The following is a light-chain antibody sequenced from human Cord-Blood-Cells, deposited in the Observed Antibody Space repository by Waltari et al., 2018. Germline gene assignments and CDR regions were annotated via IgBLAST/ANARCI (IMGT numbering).Light chain of an antibody. J-gene: IGKJ1*01. CDR3: QQYYSTPRT. CDR2: WAS. CDR1: QSVLYSSNNKNY. Sequence: DIVMTQSPDSLAVSLGERATINCKSSQSVLYSSNNKNYLAWYQPKPGQPPKLLIYWASTRESGVPDRFSGSGSVTDFTLTISSLQAEDVAVYYCQQYYSTPRTFGQGTKVEIK. V-gene: IGKV4-1*01.